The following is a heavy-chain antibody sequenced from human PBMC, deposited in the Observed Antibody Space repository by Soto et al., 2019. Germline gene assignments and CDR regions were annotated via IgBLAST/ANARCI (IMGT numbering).Heavy chain of an antibody. J-gene: IGHJ6*02. Sequence: QVQLVQSGAEVKKPGSSVKVSCKASGGTFSSYAISWVRQAPGQGLEWMGGIIPIFGTANYAQKFQGRVTITADESTSTAYMELSSLRSEDTAVYYCARDPISGYGDYYSYGMDVWGQGTTVTVSS. CDR3: ARDPISGYGDYYSYGMDV. CDR2: IIPIFGTA. CDR1: GGTFSSYA. D-gene: IGHD5-12*01. V-gene: IGHV1-69*01.